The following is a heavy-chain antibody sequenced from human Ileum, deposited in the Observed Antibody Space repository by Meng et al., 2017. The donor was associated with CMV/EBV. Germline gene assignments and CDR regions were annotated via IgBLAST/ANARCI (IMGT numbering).Heavy chain of an antibody. V-gene: IGHV1-46*01. CDR3: ARGSCSGGSCPLDS. Sequence: ASGYTFTNCEVQWVRQAPGQGSQWMGTINTFNSDTSSAQKFQGRVTMTRDTATSTAYRELCSLRSDDTALYYCARGSCSGGSCPLDSWGQGTLVTVSS. D-gene: IGHD2-15*01. CDR2: INTFNSDT. CDR1: GYTFTNCE. J-gene: IGHJ4*02.